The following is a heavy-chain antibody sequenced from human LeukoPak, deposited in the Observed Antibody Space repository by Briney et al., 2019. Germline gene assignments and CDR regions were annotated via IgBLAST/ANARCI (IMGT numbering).Heavy chain of an antibody. CDR2: IIPIFGTA. J-gene: IGHJ4*02. Sequence: GASVKVSCKASGGTFSSYAISWVRQAPGQGLEWMGGIIPIFGTANYAQKFQGRVTITADESTSTAYMELSSLRSEDTAVYYCATAAGGGELNLDYWGQGTLVTVSS. CDR1: GGTFSSYA. D-gene: IGHD3-16*01. CDR3: ATAAGGGELNLDY. V-gene: IGHV1-69*13.